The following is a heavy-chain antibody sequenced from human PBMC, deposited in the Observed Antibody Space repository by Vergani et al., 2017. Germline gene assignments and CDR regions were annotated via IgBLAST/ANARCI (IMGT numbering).Heavy chain of an antibody. D-gene: IGHD2-15*01. J-gene: IGHJ3*02. CDR1: GYTFTSYY. V-gene: IGHV1-58*02. CDR3: AAWWQSRSAFDI. Sequence: PLVQSGAEVKKPGASVKVSCKASGYTFTSYYMHWVRQAPGQRLEWIGWIVVGSGNTNYAQKFQERVTITRDMSTSTAYMELSSLRSEDTAVYYCAAWWQSRSAFDIWGQGTMVTVSS. CDR2: IVVGSGNT.